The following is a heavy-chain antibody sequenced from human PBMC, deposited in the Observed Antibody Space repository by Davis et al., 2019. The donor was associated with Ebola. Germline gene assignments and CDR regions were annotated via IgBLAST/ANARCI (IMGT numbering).Heavy chain of an antibody. CDR2: INSYSGGT. J-gene: IGHJ4*02. D-gene: IGHD3-10*01. CDR3: ARLWFGEVGFDY. Sequence: ASVQVSCKASAGTFSNYAINWVRQAPAQGLEWMGRINSYSGGTNYAQKFQGRVTTTRDTSISTAYMELSRLTSDDTAVYYCARLWFGEVGFDYWGQGTLVTVSS. CDR1: AGTFSNYA. V-gene: IGHV1-2*06.